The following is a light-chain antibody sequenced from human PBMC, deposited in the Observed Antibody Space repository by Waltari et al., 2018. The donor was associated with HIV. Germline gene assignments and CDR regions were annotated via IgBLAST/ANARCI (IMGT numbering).Light chain of an antibody. Sequence: QPALTQPASVSGSPRQSITISCTGTSSDVGTHHYVPWYQQHPGKVPKLMIYDVSKRPSGVSNRLSGSKSGNTASLTISGLQAEDEADYYCCSYAGTNTYVFGSGTKVTVL. CDR3: CSYAGTNTYV. J-gene: IGLJ1*01. V-gene: IGLV2-23*02. CDR1: SSDVGTHHY. CDR2: DVS.